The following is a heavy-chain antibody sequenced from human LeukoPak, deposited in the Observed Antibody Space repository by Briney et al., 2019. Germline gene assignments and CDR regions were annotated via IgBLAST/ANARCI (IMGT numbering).Heavy chain of an antibody. V-gene: IGHV1-18*01. CDR2: ISGYNGNT. CDR3: ARVILRGGRDAFDI. J-gene: IGHJ3*02. CDR1: GYTFTSYG. D-gene: IGHD2-21*01. Sequence: ASVKVSCKASGYTFTSYGISWVRQAPGQGLEWMGWISGYNGNTNYAQKLQGRVTMTTDTSTSTAYMELRSLRSDDTAVYYCARVILRGGRDAFDIWGQGTMVTVPS.